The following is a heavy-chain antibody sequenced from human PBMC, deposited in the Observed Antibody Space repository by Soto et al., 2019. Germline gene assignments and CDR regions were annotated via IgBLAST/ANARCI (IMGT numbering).Heavy chain of an antibody. CDR2: INHSGST. J-gene: IGHJ4*02. V-gene: IGHV4-34*01. CDR3: AKTPMTYDSSGYYSYYFDY. Sequence: SETLSLTCAVYGGSFSGYCWSWIRQPPGKGLEWIGEINHSGSTNYNPSLKSRVTISVDTSKNQFSLKLSSVTAADTAVYYCAKTPMTYDSSGYYSYYFDYWGQGTLVTVSS. D-gene: IGHD3-22*01. CDR1: GGSFSGYC.